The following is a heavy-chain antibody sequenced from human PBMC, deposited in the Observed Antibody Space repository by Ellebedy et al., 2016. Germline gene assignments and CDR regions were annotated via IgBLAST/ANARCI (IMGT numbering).Heavy chain of an antibody. V-gene: IGHV1-46*01. CDR1: GYTFTSYY. J-gene: IGHJ4*02. CDR3: ARDQGGSIYLGN. CDR2: INPSGGST. D-gene: IGHD7-27*01. Sequence: ASVRVSCXASGYTFTSYYMHWVRQAPGQGLEWMGIINPSGGSTSYAQKFQGRVTMTRDTSTSTVYMELSSLRSEDTAVYYCARDQGGSIYLGNWGQGTLVTVSS.